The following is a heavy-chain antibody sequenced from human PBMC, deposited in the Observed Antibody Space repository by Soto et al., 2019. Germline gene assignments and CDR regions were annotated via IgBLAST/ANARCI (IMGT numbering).Heavy chain of an antibody. D-gene: IGHD7-27*01. J-gene: IGHJ4*02. CDR2: INAGYGNT. Sequence: ASVKVSCKASGYTFSSYAMHWVRQAPGQRLEWMGWINAGYGNTKSSQKFQDRVTISRDTSASTAYMELTSLRSEDTAVYYCARDTGDGNFDFWGKGTLVNVS. V-gene: IGHV1-3*01. CDR3: ARDTGDGNFDF. CDR1: GYTFSSYA.